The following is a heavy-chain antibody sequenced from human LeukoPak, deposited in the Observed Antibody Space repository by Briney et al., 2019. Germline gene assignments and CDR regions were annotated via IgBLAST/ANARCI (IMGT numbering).Heavy chain of an antibody. Sequence: QPGGSLRLSCAASGFTVSSNYMSWVRKPPGKGLEWVSDIYSGGSTYYADSVKGRFTISRDNSKNTLYLQMNSLRAEDTAVYYCARVGVTTPGFDPWGQGTLVTVSS. D-gene: IGHD4-17*01. V-gene: IGHV3-53*01. J-gene: IGHJ5*02. CDR1: GFTVSSNY. CDR2: IYSGGST. CDR3: ARVGVTTPGFDP.